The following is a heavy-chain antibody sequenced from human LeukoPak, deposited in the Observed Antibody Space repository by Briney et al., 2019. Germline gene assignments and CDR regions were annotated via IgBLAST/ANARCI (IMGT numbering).Heavy chain of an antibody. CDR2: INHSGST. Sequence: SETLSLTCAVYGGSFSGYYWSWIRQPPGKGLEWIGEINHSGSTNYNPSLKSRVTISVETSKNQFSLKLSSVTAADTAVYYCAREDSGYDPFDYWGQGTLVTVSS. CDR3: AREDSGYDPFDY. CDR1: GGSFSGYY. J-gene: IGHJ4*02. V-gene: IGHV4-34*01. D-gene: IGHD5-12*01.